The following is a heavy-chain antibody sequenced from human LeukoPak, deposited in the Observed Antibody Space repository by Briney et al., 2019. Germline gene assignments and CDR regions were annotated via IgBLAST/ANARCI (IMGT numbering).Heavy chain of an antibody. CDR3: ARDKWGEYSSSAPDY. CDR1: RFTFSSYS. Sequence: GGSLRLSCAASRFTFSSYSMNWARQAPGKGLEWVSSISSSSSTIYYADSVKGRFTISRDNAKNSLYLQMNSLRAEDTAVYYCARDKWGEYSSSAPDYWGQGTLVTVSS. V-gene: IGHV3-48*01. D-gene: IGHD6-6*01. J-gene: IGHJ4*02. CDR2: ISSSSSTI.